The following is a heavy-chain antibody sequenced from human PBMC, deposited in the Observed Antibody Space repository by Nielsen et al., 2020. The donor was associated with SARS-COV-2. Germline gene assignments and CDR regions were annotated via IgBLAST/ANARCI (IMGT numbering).Heavy chain of an antibody. CDR1: GYTFTNYG. D-gene: IGHD2-2*01. V-gene: IGHV1-3*01. CDR3: ARSRGCSATSCFFDY. J-gene: IGHJ4*02. CDR2: INVGNGDT. Sequence: ASVKVSCKGSGYTFTNYGIHWVRQAPGQRLEWMGRINVGNGDTKYSQNFQGRVTITRDTSAYTAYMELSGLSSEDTAVYYCARSRGCSATSCFFDYWGQGALVTVSS.